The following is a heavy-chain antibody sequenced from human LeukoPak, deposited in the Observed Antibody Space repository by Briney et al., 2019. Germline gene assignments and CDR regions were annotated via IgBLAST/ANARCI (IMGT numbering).Heavy chain of an antibody. CDR1: GGSFSGYY. CDR3: ARGNLGQAAFDY. V-gene: IGHV4-34*01. D-gene: IGHD3-16*01. CDR2: INHSGST. Sequence: TSETLSLTCAVYGGSFSGYYWSWIRQPPGKGLEWIGEINHSGSTNYNPSLKSRVTISVDTSKNQFSLKLSSVTAADTAVYYCARGNLGQAAFDYWGQGTLVTVSS. J-gene: IGHJ4*02.